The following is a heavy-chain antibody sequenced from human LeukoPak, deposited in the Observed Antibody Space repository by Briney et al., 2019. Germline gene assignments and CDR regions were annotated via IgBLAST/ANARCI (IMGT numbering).Heavy chain of an antibody. CDR1: GFTFSSYA. V-gene: IGHV3-30-3*01. Sequence: GGSLRLSCAASGFTFSSYAMHWVRQAPGKGLEWVAVISYDGSNKCYADSVKGRFTISRDNSKNTLYLQMNSLRAEDTAVYYCARDSYADDAFDIWGQGTMVTVSS. CDR2: ISYDGSNK. D-gene: IGHD2-2*01. CDR3: ARDSYADDAFDI. J-gene: IGHJ3*02.